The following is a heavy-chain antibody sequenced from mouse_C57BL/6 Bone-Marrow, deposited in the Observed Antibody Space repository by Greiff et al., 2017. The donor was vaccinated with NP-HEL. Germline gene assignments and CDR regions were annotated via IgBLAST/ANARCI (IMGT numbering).Heavy chain of an antibody. J-gene: IGHJ2*01. V-gene: IGHV1-82*01. D-gene: IGHD1-1*01. CDR2: IYPGDGDT. CDR1: GYAFSSSW. CDR3: ARTTTVVYFDY. Sequence: VKLQESGPELVKPGASVKISCKASGYAFSSSWMNWVKQRPGKGLEWIGRIYPGDGDTNYNGKFKGKATLTADKSSSTAYMQLSSLTSEDSAVYFCARTTTVVYFDYWGQGTTLTVSS.